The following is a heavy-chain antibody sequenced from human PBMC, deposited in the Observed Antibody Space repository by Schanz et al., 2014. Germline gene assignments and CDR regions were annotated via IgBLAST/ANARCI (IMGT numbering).Heavy chain of an antibody. CDR3: ARDHTTESYYSAGPPIDY. J-gene: IGHJ4*02. CDR1: GFTFSTHA. CDR2: IWYDGSNK. D-gene: IGHD1-26*01. V-gene: IGHV3-33*08. Sequence: VQLAESGGGLVQPGGSLRLSCAASGFTFSTHAMHWVRQAPGKGLEWVAVIWYDGSNKYYADSVKGRFTISRDNSKNTLFLQMNSLRAEDTAVYYCARDHTTESYYSAGPPIDYWGQGTLLTVSS.